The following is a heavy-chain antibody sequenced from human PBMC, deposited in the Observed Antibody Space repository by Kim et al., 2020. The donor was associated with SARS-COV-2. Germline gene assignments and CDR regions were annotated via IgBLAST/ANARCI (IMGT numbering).Heavy chain of an antibody. CDR1: GFTFSSYW. CDR2: IKQDGSEK. CDR3: ARDPYSSSWYSEYGMDV. Sequence: GGSLRLSCAASGFTFSSYWMSWVRQAPGKGLEWVANIKQDGSEKYYVDSVKGRFTISRDNAKNSLYLQMNSLRAEDTAVYYCARDPYSSSWYSEYGMDVWGQGTTVTVSS. V-gene: IGHV3-7*03. D-gene: IGHD6-13*01. J-gene: IGHJ6*02.